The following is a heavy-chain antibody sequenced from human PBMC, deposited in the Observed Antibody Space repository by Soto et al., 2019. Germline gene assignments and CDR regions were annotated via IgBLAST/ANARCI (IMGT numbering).Heavy chain of an antibody. CDR2: ISDSGGST. D-gene: IGHD4-4*01. CDR3: AKDAYTKYYYYGMDV. J-gene: IGHJ6*02. V-gene: IGHV3-23*01. CDR1: GFNFRIYA. Sequence: VQLSESGGGLAQPGGSLRLSCAASGFNFRIYAMNWVRQAPGKGLEWVSNISDSGGSTFYPDSVKGRFTISRDNSDNTLYLEMNSLRVEDTAIYYCAKDAYTKYYYYGMDVWGQGTTVTVSS.